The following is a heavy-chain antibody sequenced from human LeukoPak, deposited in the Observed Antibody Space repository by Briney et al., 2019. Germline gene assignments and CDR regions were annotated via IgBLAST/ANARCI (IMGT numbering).Heavy chain of an antibody. CDR1: GFTVSSDY. CDR2: IYSGGST. D-gene: IGHD4/OR15-4a*01. J-gene: IGHJ4*02. V-gene: IGHV3-66*01. CDR3: ARGGGGVQTNFDY. Sequence: GGSLRLSCAASGFTVSSDYMSWVRQAPGKGLEWVSVIYSGGSTYYADSVKGRFTISRDNSKNTLYLQMNSLRAEDTAVYYCARGGGGVQTNFDYWGQGTLVTVSS.